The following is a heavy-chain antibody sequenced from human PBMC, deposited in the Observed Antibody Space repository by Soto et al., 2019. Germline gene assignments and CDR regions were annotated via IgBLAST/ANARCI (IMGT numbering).Heavy chain of an antibody. CDR3: VRSYGDPPG. D-gene: IGHD4-17*01. V-gene: IGHV3-74*01. Sequence: EVQLVESGGGVVQPGGSLRLSCAASGFTFSSDWMHWVRQAPGKGLVWVSRINGDGTNTDYADSVEGRFTISRDNPKNTLYLQMNSLRAEDAAVYYCVRSYGDPPGWGQGTLVTVSS. J-gene: IGHJ4*02. CDR1: GFTFSSDW. CDR2: INGDGTNT.